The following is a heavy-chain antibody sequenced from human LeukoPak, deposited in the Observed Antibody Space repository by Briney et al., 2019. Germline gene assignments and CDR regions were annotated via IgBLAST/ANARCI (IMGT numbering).Heavy chain of an antibody. CDR2: IYASGST. Sequence: SETLSLTCTVSGGSISSYYWSWLRQPAGKGLEWIGRIYASGSTNYSPSLKSRVTMSVDTSKNQFSLKLSSVTAADTAVYYCARDIVDYGLLGWFDPWGQGTLVTVSS. CDR1: GGSISSYY. J-gene: IGHJ5*02. D-gene: IGHD3-16*01. CDR3: ARDIVDYGLLGWFDP. V-gene: IGHV4-4*07.